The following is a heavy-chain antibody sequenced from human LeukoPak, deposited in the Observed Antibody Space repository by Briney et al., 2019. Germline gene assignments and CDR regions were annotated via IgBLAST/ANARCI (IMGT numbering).Heavy chain of an antibody. CDR3: ASHGGSYYDTQYYFDY. J-gene: IGHJ4*02. V-gene: IGHV1-69*13. Sequence: SVKVSCKASGGTFSSYAISWVRQAPGQGLEWMGGIIPIFGTANYAQKFQGRVTITADESTSTAYMELSSLRSEDTAVYYCASHGGSYYDTQYYFDYWGQGTLVTVSS. CDR1: GGTFSSYA. D-gene: IGHD1-26*01. CDR2: IIPIFGTA.